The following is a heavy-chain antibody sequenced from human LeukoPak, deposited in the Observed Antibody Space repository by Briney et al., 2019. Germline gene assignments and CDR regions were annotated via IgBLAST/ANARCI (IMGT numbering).Heavy chain of an antibody. V-gene: IGHV1-46*01. Sequence: ASVKVSYKASGYTFTIYYMHGVRQAPGQGGEWMGIINPSGGSTSYAQKFQGRVTMTRDMSTSTVYMELSSLRSEDTAVYYCARPINYDFSLWGQGTLVTVSS. D-gene: IGHD3-3*01. J-gene: IGHJ4*02. CDR3: ARPINYDFSL. CDR1: GYTFTIYY. CDR2: INPSGGST.